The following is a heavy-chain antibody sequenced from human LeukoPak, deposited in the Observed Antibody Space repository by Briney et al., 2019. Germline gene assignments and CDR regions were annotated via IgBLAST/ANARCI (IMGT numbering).Heavy chain of an antibody. CDR3: ARATTPALVVAGNY. CDR2: IHSDGSTT. V-gene: IGHV3-74*01. D-gene: IGHD6-19*01. CDR1: GFTFSNYW. Sequence: GGSWSFSGAASGFTFSNYWMHWVRKAPGKGLLWVSRIHSDGSTTIYADSVKGRFTISRDNAKNTLYLQMNSLRVEDTAVYYCARATTPALVVAGNYWGRGTLVTVSS. J-gene: IGHJ4*02.